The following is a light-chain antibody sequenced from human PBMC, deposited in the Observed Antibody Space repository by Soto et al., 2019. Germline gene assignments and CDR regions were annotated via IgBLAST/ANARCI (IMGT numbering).Light chain of an antibody. J-gene: IGLJ2*01. CDR1: SSDVGVYDY. Sequence: QSALTQPPSASGSPGQSVTISSTGTSSDVGVYDYVSWYQQHPAKAPKLMIYEVSKRPSGVPDRFSGSKSGNTASLTVSGLQAEDEADYYCSSYAGSNNLGVFGGGTKVTVL. CDR3: SSYAGSNNLGV. V-gene: IGLV2-8*01. CDR2: EVS.